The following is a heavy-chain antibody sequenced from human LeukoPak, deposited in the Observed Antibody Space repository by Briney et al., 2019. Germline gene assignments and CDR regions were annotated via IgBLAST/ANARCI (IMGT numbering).Heavy chain of an antibody. CDR2: IKMDGSEI. V-gene: IGHV3-74*01. Sequence: GGSLRLSCAASGFTFNKYWMHWFRQVPGKGLVWVSRIKMDGSEIGYADSVKGRFTISRDNAKNTLYLQMNSLKEEDTAVYYCARVCCYTAMDVWGQGTTVTVSS. J-gene: IGHJ6*02. CDR1: GFTFNKYW. CDR3: ARVCCYTAMDV. D-gene: IGHD2-15*01.